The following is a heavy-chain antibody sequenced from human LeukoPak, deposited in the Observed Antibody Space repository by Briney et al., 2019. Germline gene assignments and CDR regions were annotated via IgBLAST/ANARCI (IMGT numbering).Heavy chain of an antibody. V-gene: IGHV3-66*01. J-gene: IGHJ4*02. CDR3: ATGPEEVPFDY. CDR2: IYSGGST. D-gene: IGHD2-2*01. CDR1: GFTFSSYE. Sequence: GGSLRLSCAASGFTFSSYEMNWVRQAPGKGLEWVSIIYSGGSTFYADSVKGRFTISRDNSKNTLYLQMNSLRAEDTAVYYCATGPEEVPFDYWGQGTLVTVSS.